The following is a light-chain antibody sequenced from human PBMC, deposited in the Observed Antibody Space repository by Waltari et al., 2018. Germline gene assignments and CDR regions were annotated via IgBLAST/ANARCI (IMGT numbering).Light chain of an antibody. CDR1: SSYVGSYNF. J-gene: IGLJ2*01. Sequence: QSVLTQPASVSGSPGQSITISCTGTSSYVGSYNFVSWYHQHPGKAPKLIIFNVSNRPSGVSNRFSGSKSCNTASLTISGLQAEDEADFYCSSFSSGSTPVVFGGGTMLTVL. CDR3: SSFSSGSTPVV. V-gene: IGLV2-14*03. CDR2: NVS.